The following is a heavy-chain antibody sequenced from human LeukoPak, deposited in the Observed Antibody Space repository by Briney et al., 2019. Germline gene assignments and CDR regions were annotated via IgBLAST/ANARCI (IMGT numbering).Heavy chain of an antibody. Sequence: GGSLRLSCAASGFIFSSYSMNWVRQAPGKGLEWVSSISSSSSYIYYADSVKGRFTISRDNAKNSLYLQMNSLRAEDTAVYYCAREQPRYFDFWGQGTLVTISS. J-gene: IGHJ4*02. V-gene: IGHV3-21*01. CDR2: ISSSSSYI. CDR3: AREQPRYFDF. CDR1: GFIFSSYS.